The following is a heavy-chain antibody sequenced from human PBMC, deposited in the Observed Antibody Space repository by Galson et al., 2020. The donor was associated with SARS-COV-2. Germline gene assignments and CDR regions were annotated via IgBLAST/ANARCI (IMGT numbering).Heavy chain of an antibody. D-gene: IGHD4-17*01. CDR1: DAPMSSYY. CDR3: SRDPAPLYGDNYYYGMDV. CDR2: ISYSGRT. Sequence: ETSETLSLTCSVSDAPMSSYYWSWIRPPPGKGLEWIGYISYSGRTSYNPTLRSRVTISVALPKNHLSLKVTSVTAADTAFYYCSRDPAPLYGDNYYYGMDVWGRGTTVTVS. J-gene: IGHJ6*02. V-gene: IGHV4-59*01.